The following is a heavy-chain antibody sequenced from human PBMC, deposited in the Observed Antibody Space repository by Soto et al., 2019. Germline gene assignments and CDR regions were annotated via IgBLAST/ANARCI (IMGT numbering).Heavy chain of an antibody. J-gene: IGHJ6*03. V-gene: IGHV1-24*01. CDR3: ATANTVTSLGYYYYYMDV. D-gene: IGHD4-17*01. Sequence: ASVKVSCKVSGYTLTELSMHWVRQAPGKGLEWMGGFDPEDGETIYAQKFQGRVTMTEDTSTDTAYMELSSLRSEDTAVYYCATANTVTSLGYYYYYMDVWGKGTTVTVSS. CDR2: FDPEDGET. CDR1: GYTLTELS.